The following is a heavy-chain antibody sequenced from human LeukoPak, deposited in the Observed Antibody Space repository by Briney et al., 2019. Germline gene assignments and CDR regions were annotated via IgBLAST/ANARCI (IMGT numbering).Heavy chain of an antibody. V-gene: IGHV3-21*01. D-gene: IGHD6-19*01. J-gene: IGHJ4*02. CDR3: ARVIAVAGTDY. CDR2: ITSSSNYI. Sequence: GGSLRLSCAASGFMFTSYWMSWVRQAPGKGLEWVSSITSSSNYIYYADSVKGRFTISRDNAKNSLYLQMNSLRADDTAVYYCARVIAVAGTDYWGQGTLVTVSS. CDR1: GFMFTSYW.